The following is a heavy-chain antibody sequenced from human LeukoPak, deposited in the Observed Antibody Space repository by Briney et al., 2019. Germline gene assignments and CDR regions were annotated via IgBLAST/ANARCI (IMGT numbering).Heavy chain of an antibody. J-gene: IGHJ5*02. Sequence: GGSLRLSCTASRFYFSTYDMNWVRQVPGKGLEWVSYIDSSASTTYYAGSVQGRFTISRDNTKNSLYLQMRSLRAEDTAVYYCARDAVEGSSWYEGWFDPWGQGTLVTVSS. CDR1: RFYFSTYD. V-gene: IGHV3-48*04. CDR3: ARDAVEGSSWYEGWFDP. D-gene: IGHD6-13*01. CDR2: IDSSASTT.